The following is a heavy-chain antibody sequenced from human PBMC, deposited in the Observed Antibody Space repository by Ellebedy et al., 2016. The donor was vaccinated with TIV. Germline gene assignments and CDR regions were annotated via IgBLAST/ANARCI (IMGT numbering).Heavy chain of an antibody. CDR1: GGSISSGGYS. CDR2: IYHSGST. V-gene: IGHV4-30-2*01. D-gene: IGHD3-3*01. Sequence: LRLXCAVSGGSISSGGYSWSWIRQPPGKGLEWIGYIYHSGSTYYNPSLKSRVTISVDRSKNQFSLKLSSVTAADTAVYYCARGRVLRFLEWLFDYWGQGTLVTVSS. CDR3: ARGRVLRFLEWLFDY. J-gene: IGHJ4*02.